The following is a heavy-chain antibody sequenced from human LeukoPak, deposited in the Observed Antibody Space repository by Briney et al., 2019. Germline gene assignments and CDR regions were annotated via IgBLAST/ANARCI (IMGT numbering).Heavy chain of an antibody. CDR3: ARDDCSGGSCLDY. Sequence: PGGSLRLSCAASGFTFSSYAMSWVRQAPGKGLEWVSAISGSGGSTYYADSVKGRFTTSRDNSKNTLYLQMNSLRAEDTAVYYCARDDCSGGSCLDYWGQGTLVTVSS. CDR1: GFTFSSYA. V-gene: IGHV3-23*01. D-gene: IGHD2-15*01. J-gene: IGHJ4*02. CDR2: ISGSGGST.